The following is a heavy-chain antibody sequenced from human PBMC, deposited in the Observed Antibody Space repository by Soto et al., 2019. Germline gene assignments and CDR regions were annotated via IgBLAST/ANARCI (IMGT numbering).Heavy chain of an antibody. CDR1: GGGNLRDYR. V-gene: IGHV1-69*01. CDR3: ARGSDGYNFGAVY. CDR2: IIPKLGSA. J-gene: IGHJ4*02. Sequence: QVQLVQYRAEVKEPGSSVKVSCKASGGGNLRDYRTTWVRRAPGQWLEWMGGIIPKLGSAHYAQNFQGRVTVTADESTNTVYMELRSLRSDDTAVYYCARGSDGYNFGAVYWGQGTPVTVSS. D-gene: IGHD5-12*01.